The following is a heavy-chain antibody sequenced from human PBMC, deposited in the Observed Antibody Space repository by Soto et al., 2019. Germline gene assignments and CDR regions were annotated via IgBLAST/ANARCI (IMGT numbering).Heavy chain of an antibody. V-gene: IGHV1-69*01. CDR2: IIPIFGTA. CDR1: GGTFSSYA. Sequence: QVQLVQSGAEVKKPGSSVKVSCKASGGTFSSYAISWVRQAPGQGLEWMGGIIPIFGTANYAQKFHGRVTITADESTSTAYMELSSLRSEDTAVYYCARDTRMSAVAYYYYGMDVWGQGTTVTVSS. CDR3: ARDTRMSAVAYYYYGMDV. D-gene: IGHD6-19*01. J-gene: IGHJ6*02.